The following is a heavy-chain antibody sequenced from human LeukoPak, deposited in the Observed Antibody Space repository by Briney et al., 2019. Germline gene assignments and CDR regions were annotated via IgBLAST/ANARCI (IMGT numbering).Heavy chain of an antibody. J-gene: IGHJ4*02. CDR1: GYRFNTYW. CDR2: IDPSDSYA. CDR3: ARQNYGSGTSDY. Sequence: GESLKISCKGSGYRFNTYWISWVRQMPGKGLEWMGGIDPSDSYASYRPSFQGHVTISADKSISTAYLQWSSLKASDTAIYYCARQNYGSGTSDYWGQGTLVTVSS. V-gene: IGHV5-10-1*01. D-gene: IGHD3-10*01.